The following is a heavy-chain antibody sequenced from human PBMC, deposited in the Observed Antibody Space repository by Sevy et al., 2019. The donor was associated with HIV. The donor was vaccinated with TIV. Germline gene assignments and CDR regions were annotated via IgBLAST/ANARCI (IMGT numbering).Heavy chain of an antibody. D-gene: IGHD5-18*01. CDR1: GFTFSSYW. V-gene: IGHV3-7*01. CDR2: MKQDGSEK. J-gene: IGHJ4*02. CDR3: VREGLGGYSYSLDC. Sequence: GGSLRLSCAASGFTFSSYWMSWVRQAPGKGLEWVATMKQDGSEKYYVDSVKGRFTISRDNAKNSLYLQMHSLRAEDAAGYYCVREGLGGYSYSLDCWGQGTLVTVSS.